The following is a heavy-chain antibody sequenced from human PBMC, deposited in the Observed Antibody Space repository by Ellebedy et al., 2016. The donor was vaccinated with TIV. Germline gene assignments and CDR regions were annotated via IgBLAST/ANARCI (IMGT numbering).Heavy chain of an antibody. CDR2: MYPGDSDT. CDR3: ARRKSGAFDI. V-gene: IGHV5-51*01. Sequence: GESLKISXRDSGYSFTNNWIGWVRQMPGKGLEWMGLMYPGDSDTRYSPSFQGQVTMSADKSISTAYLQWSSLKASDTAIYYCARRKSGAFDIWGQGTMVTVSS. CDR1: GYSFTNNW. J-gene: IGHJ3*02.